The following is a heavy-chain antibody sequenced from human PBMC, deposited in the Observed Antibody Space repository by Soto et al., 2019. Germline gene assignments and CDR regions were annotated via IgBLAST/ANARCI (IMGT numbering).Heavy chain of an antibody. Sequence: QVQLQESGSRLVKPSQTLSLTCAVSGASISGGGYSWTWIRQPPGKGLEWIGYVHHTGSTTYNPSLRARVKISIDRTNTQFFLSLTSATAADSAVYYCVRGLWNDVFQYWGRGIPVTVSS. CDR2: VHHTGST. CDR3: VRGLWNDVFQY. D-gene: IGHD1-1*01. CDR1: GASISGGGYS. J-gene: IGHJ4*02. V-gene: IGHV4-30-2*01.